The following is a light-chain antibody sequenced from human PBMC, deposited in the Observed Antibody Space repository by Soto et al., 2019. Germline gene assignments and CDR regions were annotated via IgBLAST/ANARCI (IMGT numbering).Light chain of an antibody. V-gene: IGLV2-14*01. CDR1: SSDVGGYNY. CDR2: EVS. Sequence: QSALTQPASVSGSPGQSITISCTGTSSDVGGYNYVSWYQQHPGKAPKLIIYEVSNQPTGVSNRFSGSKSGHTASLTISGLQSEDEADYFCTSYTSSSTLDVFGTGTKLTVL. CDR3: TSYTSSSTLDV. J-gene: IGLJ1*01.